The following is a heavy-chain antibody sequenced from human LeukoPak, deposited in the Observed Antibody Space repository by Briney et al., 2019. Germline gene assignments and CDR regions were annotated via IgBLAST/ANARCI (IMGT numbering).Heavy chain of an antibody. J-gene: IGHJ4*02. CDR3: ARGRYCTNGVCRFDY. D-gene: IGHD2-8*01. Sequence: GGSLRLSCAASGFTFSDYYMSWIRQAPGKGLEWVSYISSSGSTIYYADSVKGRLTISRDNAKNSLYLQMNSLRAEDTAVYYCARGRYCTNGVCRFDYWGQGTLVTVSS. CDR2: ISSSGSTI. CDR1: GFTFSDYY. V-gene: IGHV3-11*04.